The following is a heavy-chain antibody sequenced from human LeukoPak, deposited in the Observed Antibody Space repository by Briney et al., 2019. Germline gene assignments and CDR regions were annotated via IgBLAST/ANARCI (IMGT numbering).Heavy chain of an antibody. CDR1: GFTFRSHA. Sequence: QTGGSLRLSCVGSGFTFRSHAMSWVRQAPEKGLEFVSGIYENGGTTYYADSVKGRFSISRDNSKNTLYLQMDSLRAEDTAVYYCAKDTRAMIAFGGLIHPHYWGQGTPVTVSS. D-gene: IGHD3-16*01. CDR2: IYENGGTT. J-gene: IGHJ4*02. V-gene: IGHV3-23*01. CDR3: AKDTRAMIAFGGLIHPHY.